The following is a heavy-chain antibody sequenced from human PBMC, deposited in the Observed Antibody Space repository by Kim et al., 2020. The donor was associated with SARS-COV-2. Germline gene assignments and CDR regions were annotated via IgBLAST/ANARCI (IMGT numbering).Heavy chain of an antibody. Sequence: SETLSLTCTVSGGSISSSSYYWGWIRQPPGKGLEWIGSIYYSGSTYYNPSLKSRVTISVDTSKNQFSLKLSSVTAADTAVYYCARLGGYGALSYYYGMDVWGQGTTVTVSS. D-gene: IGHD4-17*01. CDR2: IYYSGST. CDR3: ARLGGYGALSYYYGMDV. V-gene: IGHV4-39*01. CDR1: GGSISSSSYY. J-gene: IGHJ6*02.